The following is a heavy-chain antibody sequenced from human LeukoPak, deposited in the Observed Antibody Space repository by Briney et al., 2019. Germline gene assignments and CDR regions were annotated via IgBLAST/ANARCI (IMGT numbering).Heavy chain of an antibody. V-gene: IGHV3-23*01. J-gene: IGHJ4*02. CDR1: GFTFSSYA. Sequence: EGLLRLSSASSGFTFSSYAMSWVRQAPGKGLEWVSAISGSGGSTYYAGCVKGRFTISRDNSKNTLYLQMNSLRAEDTAVYYCARSLSIGNIVDYWGQGTLVTVSS. CDR3: ARSLSIGNIVDY. D-gene: IGHD3-3*02. CDR2: ISGSGGST.